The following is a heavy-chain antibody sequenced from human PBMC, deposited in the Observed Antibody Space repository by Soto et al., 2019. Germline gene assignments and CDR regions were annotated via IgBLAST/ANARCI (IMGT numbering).Heavy chain of an antibody. V-gene: IGHV2-5*02. CDR1: GFSLTTVGVG. Sequence: QITLKESGPTLVKPTQTLTLTCSFSGFSLTTVGVGVGWIRQPPGKALEWLALIYWDDDKYYSPSLKSRLTIPKDTSKNHAVLTMANMDPVDTATYYCAHRPSGFGELLSRPFDHWGQGALVTVSS. D-gene: IGHD3-10*01. CDR3: AHRPSGFGELLSRPFDH. CDR2: IYWDDDK. J-gene: IGHJ4*02.